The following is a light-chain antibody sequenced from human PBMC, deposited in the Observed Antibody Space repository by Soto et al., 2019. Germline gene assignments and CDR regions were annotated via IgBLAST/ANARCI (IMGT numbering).Light chain of an antibody. CDR2: GAS. J-gene: IGKJ1*01. CDR3: QQYNNWPRGT. V-gene: IGKV3-15*01. Sequence: EIVMTQSPATLSVSPGERATLSCRASQSVSSNLAWYQQKPGQAPRLLIYGASTRATGIPARFSGGGSGTEFTLTISSLQSEDFAVYYCQQYNNWPRGTLGQGTKVEIK. CDR1: QSVSSN.